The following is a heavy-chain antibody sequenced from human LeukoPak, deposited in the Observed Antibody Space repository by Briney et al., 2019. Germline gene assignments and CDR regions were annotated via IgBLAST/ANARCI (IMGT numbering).Heavy chain of an antibody. CDR2: IYHSGST. CDR1: GYSISSDYY. J-gene: IGHJ6*03. D-gene: IGHD6-6*01. V-gene: IGHV4-38-2*02. Sequence: SETLSLTCTVSGYSISSDYYWGWIRQPPGKGLEWIGSIYHSGSTYYNPSLKSRVTISVNTSKNQFSLKLSSVTAADTAVYYCARTEYSSSPYYYYYMDVWGKGTTVTVSS. CDR3: ARTEYSSSPYYYYYMDV.